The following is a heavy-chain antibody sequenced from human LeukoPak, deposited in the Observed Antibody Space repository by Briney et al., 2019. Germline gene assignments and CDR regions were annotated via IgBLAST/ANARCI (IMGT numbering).Heavy chain of an antibody. J-gene: IGHJ4*02. CDR1: GGSISGYY. D-gene: IGHD2-2*01. CDR2: INHSGST. CDR3: ARLRPAWQYQLLWEVY. V-gene: IGHV4-34*01. Sequence: SETLSLTCTVSGGSISGYYWSWISQPPGKGLEWIGEINHSGSTNYNPSLKSRVTISVDTSKNQFSLKLSSVTAADTAVYYCARLRPAWQYQLLWEVYWGQGTLVTVSS.